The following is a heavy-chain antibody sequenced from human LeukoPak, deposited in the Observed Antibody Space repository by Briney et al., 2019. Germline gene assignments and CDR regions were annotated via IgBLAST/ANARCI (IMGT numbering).Heavy chain of an antibody. CDR3: ARELYSGSYSPTIGDLNFDY. J-gene: IGHJ4*02. D-gene: IGHD1-26*01. CDR1: GGSFSSYA. Sequence: SVKVSCKASGGSFSSYAISWVRQAPGQGLEWMGGIIPIFGTANYAQKFQGRVTITADKSTSTAHMELSSLRSEDTAVYYCARELYSGSYSPTIGDLNFDYWGQGTLVTVSS. V-gene: IGHV1-69*06. CDR2: IIPIFGTA.